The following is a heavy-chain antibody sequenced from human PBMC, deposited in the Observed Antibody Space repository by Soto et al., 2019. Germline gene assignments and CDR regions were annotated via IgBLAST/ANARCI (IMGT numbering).Heavy chain of an antibody. J-gene: IGHJ5*02. CDR3: GRGGGGGRSRGWNWFDP. Sequence: QVQLVQSGAEVKKPGASVKVSCKASGYTFTSYDINWVRQATGQGLEWMGWMNPNSGNTGYAQKFQGRVTMTRNTSMSTAYLELSGLRSEETAVYYWGRGGGGGRSRGWNWFDPWGQGTLVTVAS. CDR1: GYTFTSYD. V-gene: IGHV1-8*01. CDR2: MNPNSGNT. D-gene: IGHD6-19*01.